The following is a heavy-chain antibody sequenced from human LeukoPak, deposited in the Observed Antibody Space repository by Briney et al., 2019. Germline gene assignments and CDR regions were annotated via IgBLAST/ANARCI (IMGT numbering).Heavy chain of an antibody. V-gene: IGHV3-48*03. Sequence: PAGSLRLSCVGSGFTFSDYEMNWVRQVPGKGLEWISYISSSGSRIFSGDSVKGRFTISRDNAQNSLYLQMNSLRDEDTAVYYCARGPDIFTGFDTNFFDSWGQGTLVTVSS. D-gene: IGHD3-9*01. J-gene: IGHJ4*02. CDR2: ISSSGSRI. CDR3: ARGPDIFTGFDTNFFDS. CDR1: GFTFSDYE.